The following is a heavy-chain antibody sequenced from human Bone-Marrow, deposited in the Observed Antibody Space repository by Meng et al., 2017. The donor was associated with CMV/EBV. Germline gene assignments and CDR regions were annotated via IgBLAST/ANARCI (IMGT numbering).Heavy chain of an antibody. V-gene: IGHV3-7*01. CDR1: GFTFSSYW. CDR2: IKQDGSEK. CDR3: ARLDIVVVPAAIPYYYGMGV. J-gene: IGHJ6*01. D-gene: IGHD2-2*02. Sequence: GESLKISCAASGFTFSSYWMSWVRQAPGKGLEWVANIKQDGSEKYYVDSVKGRFTISRDNAKNSLYLQMNSLRAEDTAVYYCARLDIVVVPAAIPYYYGMGVWGQGTTVTGYS.